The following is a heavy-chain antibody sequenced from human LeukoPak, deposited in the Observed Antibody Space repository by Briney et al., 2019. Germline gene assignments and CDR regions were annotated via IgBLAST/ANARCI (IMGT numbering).Heavy chain of an antibody. CDR3: ARGSTLYCSGGSCYRAYAFDI. Sequence: GPLRLSCAASGFTFSSYSMNWVRQPPGKGLEWIGEINHSGSTNYNPSLKSRVTISVDTSKNQFSLKLSSVTAADTAVYYCARGSTLYCSGGSCYRAYAFDIWGQGTMVTVSS. D-gene: IGHD2-15*01. CDR1: GFTFSSYS. V-gene: IGHV4-34*01. J-gene: IGHJ3*02. CDR2: INHSGST.